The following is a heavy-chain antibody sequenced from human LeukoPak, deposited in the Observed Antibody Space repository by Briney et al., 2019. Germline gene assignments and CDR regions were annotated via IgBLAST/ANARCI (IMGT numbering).Heavy chain of an antibody. CDR2: ISGSGGST. CDR3: AKGLGVGYGSGSTGGY. D-gene: IGHD3-10*01. Sequence: GGSLRLSCAASGFTFSSYAMSWVRQAPGKGLEWVSAISGSGGSTYYADSVKGRFTISRDNSKNTLYLQMNSLRAEDTAVYYCAKGLGVGYGSGSTGGYWGQGTLVTVSS. V-gene: IGHV3-23*01. J-gene: IGHJ4*02. CDR1: GFTFSSYA.